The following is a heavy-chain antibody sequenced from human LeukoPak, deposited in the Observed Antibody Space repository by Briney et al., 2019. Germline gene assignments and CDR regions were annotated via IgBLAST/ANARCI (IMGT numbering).Heavy chain of an antibody. CDR1: GFTFSSYA. CDR2: ISGSGGST. D-gene: IGHD6-13*01. V-gene: IGHV3-23*01. Sequence: GGSLRLSCAASGFTFSSYAMSWVRQAPGKGLEWVSAISGSGGSTYYADSVKGRFTISRDNSKNTLYLQMNSLRAEDTAVYYCARVPKAAGDGSCDYWGQGTLVTVSS. J-gene: IGHJ4*02. CDR3: ARVPKAAGDGSCDY.